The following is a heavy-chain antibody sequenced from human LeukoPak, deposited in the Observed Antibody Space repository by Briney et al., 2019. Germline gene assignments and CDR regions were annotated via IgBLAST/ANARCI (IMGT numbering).Heavy chain of an antibody. D-gene: IGHD2-21*02. V-gene: IGHV3-9*03. CDR1: GFTFSNYA. CDR2: ISWNSGSI. CDR3: AKDRAPGGDGDAFDI. J-gene: IGHJ3*02. Sequence: GGSLRLSCAASGFTFSNYAMSWVRQAPGKGLEWVSGISWNSGSIGYADSVKGRFTISRDNAKNSLYLQMNSLRAEDMALYYCAKDRAPGGDGDAFDIWGQGTMVTVSS.